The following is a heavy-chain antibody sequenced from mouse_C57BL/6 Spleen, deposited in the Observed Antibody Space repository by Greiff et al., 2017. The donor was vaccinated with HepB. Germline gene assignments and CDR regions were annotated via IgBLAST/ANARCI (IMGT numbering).Heavy chain of an antibody. CDR1: GYTFTDYY. V-gene: IGHV1-75*01. CDR2: IFPGSGST. J-gene: IGHJ3*01. CDR3: ARSHYYGSSYWFAY. D-gene: IGHD1-1*01. Sequence: VQLQQSGPELVKPGASVKISCKASGYTFTDYYINWVKQRPGQGLEWIGWIFPGSGSTYYNEKFKGKATLTVDKSSSTAYMLLSSLTSEDSAVYFCARSHYYGSSYWFAYWGQGTLVTVSA.